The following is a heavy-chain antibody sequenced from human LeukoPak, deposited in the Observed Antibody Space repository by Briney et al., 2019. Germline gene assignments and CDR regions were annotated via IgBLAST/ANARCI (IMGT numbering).Heavy chain of an antibody. CDR3: ARDSLSVGAGDY. Sequence: SETLSLTCTVSGGSISSGGYYWSWIRQPPGKGLEWIGYIYHSGSTYYNPSLKSRVTISVDRSKNQFSLKLSSVTAADTAVYYCARDSLSVGAGDYWGQGTLVTVSS. J-gene: IGHJ4*02. V-gene: IGHV4-30-2*01. CDR1: GGSISSGGYY. D-gene: IGHD1-26*01. CDR2: IYHSGST.